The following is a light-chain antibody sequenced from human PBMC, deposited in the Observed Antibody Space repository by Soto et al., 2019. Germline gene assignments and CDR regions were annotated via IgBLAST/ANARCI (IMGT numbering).Light chain of an antibody. CDR3: QQYYRYPLT. CDR1: QSFSTW. Sequence: DIQMTQSPSTLXASVGDRVTXTCRASQSFSTWLAWYQQKPGRAPNLLIYDVSSLESGVPSRFSGSGSGTEFTLTISSLQPDDFATYYCQQYYRYPLTFGGGTTVEIK. CDR2: DVS. V-gene: IGKV1-5*01. J-gene: IGKJ4*01.